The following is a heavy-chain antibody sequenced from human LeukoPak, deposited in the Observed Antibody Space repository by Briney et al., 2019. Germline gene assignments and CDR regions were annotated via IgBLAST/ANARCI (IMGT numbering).Heavy chain of an antibody. CDR1: GLTFGTYA. D-gene: IGHD3-10*01. CDR3: AKRNFGFDS. Sequence: GGSLRLSCAASGLTFGTYAMGWVRQAPGQGLEWVSAISGSDGNTYYADSVKGRFTISRDSSKNTLYLQMNSLRAEDTAVYYCAKRNFGFDSWGQGTLVTVSS. V-gene: IGHV3-23*01. CDR2: ISGSDGNT. J-gene: IGHJ4*02.